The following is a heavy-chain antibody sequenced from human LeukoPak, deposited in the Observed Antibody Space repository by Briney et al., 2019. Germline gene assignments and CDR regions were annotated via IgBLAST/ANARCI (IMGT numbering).Heavy chain of an antibody. CDR3: AKGDRSNYLLMDV. CDR1: GFTFSSYA. V-gene: IGHV3-23*01. J-gene: IGHJ6*03. CDR2: ISGSGGST. D-gene: IGHD4-11*01. Sequence: GGSLRLSCAASGFTFSSYAMSWVRQAPGKGLEWVSAISGSGGSTYYADSVKGRFTISRDNSKNTLYLQMNSLRAEDTAVYCCAKGDRSNYLLMDVWGKGTTVTVSS.